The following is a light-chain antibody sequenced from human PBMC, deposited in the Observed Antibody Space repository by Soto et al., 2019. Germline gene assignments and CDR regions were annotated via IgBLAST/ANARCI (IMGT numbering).Light chain of an antibody. CDR1: QSISSW. CDR3: QQYNSDSPVT. J-gene: IGKJ2*01. Sequence: DIQMTQSPSTLSASVGDRVTITCRASQSISSWLAWYQQKPGKAPKLLIYDASSLESGVPSRFIGSGSGTEFTLTISSLQPDDFATYYCQQYNSDSPVTFGQGTKLEIK. CDR2: DAS. V-gene: IGKV1-5*01.